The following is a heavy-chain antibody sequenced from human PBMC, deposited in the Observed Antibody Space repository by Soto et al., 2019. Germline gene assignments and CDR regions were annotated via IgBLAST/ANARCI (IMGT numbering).Heavy chain of an antibody. CDR2: IYYSGST. CDR3: ARAYYDTEGYGLDP. Sequence: SETLSLTCTASGGSISSGGYYWSWIRQHPGKGLEWIGYIYYSGSTYYNPSLKSRVTISVDTSKNQFSLKLSSVAAADTAVYYCARAYYDTEGYGLDPWGLGTLVTVS. CDR1: GGSISSGGYY. D-gene: IGHD3-16*01. V-gene: IGHV4-31*03. J-gene: IGHJ5*02.